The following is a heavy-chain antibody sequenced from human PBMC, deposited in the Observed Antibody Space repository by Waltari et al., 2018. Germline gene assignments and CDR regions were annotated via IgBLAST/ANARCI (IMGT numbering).Heavy chain of an antibody. CDR1: GFTFDDYA. D-gene: IGHD2-21*02. CDR2: INWNSGSR. J-gene: IGHJ4*02. CDR3: TTGDCGSDCYIYLY. Sequence: EVQLVESGGGLVQPGRSLRLSCVGSGFTFDDYAMHWVRQAPGKGLEWVSGINWNSGSRGYGDSVKGRFIISRDNARNSVHLQMNGLTSEDTAMYYCTTGDCGSDCYIYLYWGLGTLVTVSS. V-gene: IGHV3-9*01.